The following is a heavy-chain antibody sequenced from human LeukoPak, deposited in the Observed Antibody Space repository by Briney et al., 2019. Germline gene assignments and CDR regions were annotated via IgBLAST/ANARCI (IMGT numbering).Heavy chain of an antibody. V-gene: IGHV1-69*04. CDR3: ARASKGGYDSSGFDDAFDI. D-gene: IGHD3-22*01. Sequence: SVKVSCKASGGTFSSYAISWVRQAPGQGLEWMGRIIPILGIANYAQKFQGRVTITAGKSTSTAYMELSSLRSEDTAVYYCARASKGGYDSSGFDDAFDIWGQGTMVTVSS. CDR1: GGTFSSYA. J-gene: IGHJ3*02. CDR2: IIPILGIA.